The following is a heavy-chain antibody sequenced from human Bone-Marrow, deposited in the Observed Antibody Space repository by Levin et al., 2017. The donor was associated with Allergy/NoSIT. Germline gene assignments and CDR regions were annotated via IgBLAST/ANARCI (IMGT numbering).Heavy chain of an antibody. CDR2: IYDSGST. CDR1: GGSISSDY. Sequence: SETLSLTCTVSGGSISSDYWSWIRQPPGKGLEWIGYIYDSGSTKYNPSLKSRVTISVDTSKNQFSLKLSSLTAADTAVYYCARTHAFWCPNGVCIPLSFWFDPWGQGTLVTVSS. D-gene: IGHD2-8*01. V-gene: IGHV4-59*01. J-gene: IGHJ5*02. CDR3: ARTHAFWCPNGVCIPLSFWFDP.